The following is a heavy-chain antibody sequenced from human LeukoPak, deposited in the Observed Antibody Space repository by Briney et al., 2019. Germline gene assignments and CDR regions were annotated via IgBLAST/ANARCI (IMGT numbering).Heavy chain of an antibody. CDR3: ARSYYDFWSGYPIPGDWFDP. V-gene: IGHV4-4*08. Sequence: SETLSLTCTVSGGSISSPYWSWIRQPPGKGLEWIGYIHSSGSTNYNPSLKSRVTLSLDTSKNQSSLRLSSVTAADTAVYCCARSYYDFWSGYPIPGDWFDPWGQGTLVTVSS. CDR2: IHSSGST. D-gene: IGHD3-3*01. CDR1: GGSISSPY. J-gene: IGHJ5*02.